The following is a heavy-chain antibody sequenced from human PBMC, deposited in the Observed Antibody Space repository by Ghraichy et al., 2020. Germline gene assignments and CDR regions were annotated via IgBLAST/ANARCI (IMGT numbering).Heavy chain of an antibody. CDR1: GFTFSIYA. V-gene: IGHV3-64D*06. CDR2: ISSNGDNT. CDR3: VQDAEGGSHSMGNFES. J-gene: IGHJ4*02. Sequence: GGSLRLSCSASGFTFSIYAMHWVRQAPGKGLEYVSSISSNGDNTYYADSVRGRFTISRDNSRNTLSLQMSNMGVEDTAIYYCVQDAEGGSHSMGNFESWGQGTLVTVSS. D-gene: IGHD1-26*01.